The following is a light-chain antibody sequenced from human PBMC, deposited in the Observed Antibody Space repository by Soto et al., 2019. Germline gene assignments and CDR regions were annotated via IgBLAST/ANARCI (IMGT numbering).Light chain of an antibody. J-gene: IGKJ1*01. CDR1: QSVGNN. Sequence: EIVMTQSPATLSVSPGERATLSCRASQSVGNNLAWYQQKPGQAPRVXIYGASTRATGIPARFSGSGAGTECTRTISSLQSEDFAIDYCQQFNNWTRTFGQGTKV. CDR3: QQFNNWTRT. V-gene: IGKV3-15*01. CDR2: GAS.